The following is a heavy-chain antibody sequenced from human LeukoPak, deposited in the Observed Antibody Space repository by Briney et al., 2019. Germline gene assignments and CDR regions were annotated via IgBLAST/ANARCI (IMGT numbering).Heavy chain of an antibody. D-gene: IGHD3-3*01. CDR2: ISDSGGST. V-gene: IGHV3-23*01. J-gene: IGHJ4*02. Sequence: PGGSLRLSCAASGFTFSSYAMSWVRQAPGKGLEWVSAISDSGGSTYYADSVKGRFTISRDNSKNTLYLQMNSLRAEDTAVYYCAKGTDFTIFGVVTRDWGQGTLVTVSS. CDR1: GFTFSSYA. CDR3: AKGTDFTIFGVVTRD.